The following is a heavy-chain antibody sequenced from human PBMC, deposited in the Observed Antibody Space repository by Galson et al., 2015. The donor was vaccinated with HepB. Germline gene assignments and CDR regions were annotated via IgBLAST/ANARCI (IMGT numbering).Heavy chain of an antibody. CDR1: GFTVSSNY. D-gene: IGHD3-22*01. CDR2: IYSGGST. V-gene: IGHV3-66*01. Sequence: SLRLSCAASGFTVSSNYMSWVRQAPGKGLEWVSVIYSGGSTYYADSVKGRFTISRDNSKNTLYLQMNSLRAEDTAVYYCARDEGSSGYYYSYFDYWGQGTLVTVSS. J-gene: IGHJ4*02. CDR3: ARDEGSSGYYYSYFDY.